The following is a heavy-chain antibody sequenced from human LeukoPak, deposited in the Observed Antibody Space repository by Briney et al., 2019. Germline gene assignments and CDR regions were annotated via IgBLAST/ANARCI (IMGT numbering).Heavy chain of an antibody. CDR1: GGSISSYY. J-gene: IGHJ6*02. CDR3: AREWGITGTPQQKYYYYYYGMDV. V-gene: IGHV4-4*07. Sequence: SETLSLTGTVSGGSISSYYWSWIRQPAGKGLEWIGRIYTSGSTNYNPSLKSRVTMSVDTSKNQFSLKLSSVTAADTAVYYCAREWGITGTPQQKYYYYYYGMDVWGQGTTVTVSS. CDR2: IYTSGST. D-gene: IGHD1-7*01.